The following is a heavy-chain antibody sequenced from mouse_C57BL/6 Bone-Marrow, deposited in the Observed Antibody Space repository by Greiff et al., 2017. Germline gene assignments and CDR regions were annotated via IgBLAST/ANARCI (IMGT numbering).Heavy chain of an antibody. CDR3: ARGYYCSSYGWYFDV. Sequence: EVHLVESGPGMVKPSQSLSLTCTVTGYSITSGYDWHWIRHFPGNKLEWMGYISYSGSTNYNPSLKSRISITHDTSKNHFFLKLNSVTTEDTATYYCARGYYCSSYGWYFDVWGTGTTVTVSS. J-gene: IGHJ1*03. V-gene: IGHV3-1*01. D-gene: IGHD1-1*01. CDR2: ISYSGST. CDR1: GYSITSGYD.